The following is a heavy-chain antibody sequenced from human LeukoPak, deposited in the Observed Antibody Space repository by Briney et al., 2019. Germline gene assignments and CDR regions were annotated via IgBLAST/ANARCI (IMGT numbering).Heavy chain of an antibody. J-gene: IGHJ4*02. Sequence: ASVKVSCKASGYTFTGYYMHWVRQAPGQGLEWMGWINPNSGGTNYAQKFQGRVTMTRDTSISTAYMELSRRRSDDTAVYYCASQRGLGVAEYYFDYWGQGTLVTVSS. CDR1: GYTFTGYY. V-gene: IGHV1-2*02. CDR2: INPNSGGT. CDR3: ASQRGLGVAEYYFDY. D-gene: IGHD3-3*01.